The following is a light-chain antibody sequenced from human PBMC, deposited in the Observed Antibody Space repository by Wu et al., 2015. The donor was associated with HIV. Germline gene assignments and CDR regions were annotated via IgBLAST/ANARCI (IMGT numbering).Light chain of an antibody. CDR3: QQYGSSPVT. J-gene: IGKJ2*01. CDR2: GAS. V-gene: IGKV3-20*01. CDR1: QSVSSSY. Sequence: EIVLTQSPGTLSLSPGERATLSCRASQSVSSSYLAWYQQKPGQAPRLLIFGASSRATGIPDRFSGSGSGTDFTLTISGLEPEDFAVYYCQQYGSSPVTFGQGTKLEIK.